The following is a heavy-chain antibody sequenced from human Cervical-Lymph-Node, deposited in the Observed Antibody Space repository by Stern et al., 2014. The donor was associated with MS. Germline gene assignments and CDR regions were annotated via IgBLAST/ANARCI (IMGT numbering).Heavy chain of an antibody. Sequence: QVQLVHSGAEVKNPGSSVKISCKASGDTFSSYAISWVRQAPGQGLEWLGGIIRVFGTPSYAQKFQGRVTITADESTTTAYMELRSLRSEDTALYYCARDPSGWPDFDAFDIWGHGTMVTVS. CDR1: GDTFSSYA. D-gene: IGHD6-25*01. CDR2: IIRVFGTP. CDR3: ARDPSGWPDFDAFDI. V-gene: IGHV1-69*01. J-gene: IGHJ3*02.